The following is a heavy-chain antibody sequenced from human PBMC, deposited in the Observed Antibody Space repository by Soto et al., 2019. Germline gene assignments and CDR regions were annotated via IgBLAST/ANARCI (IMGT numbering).Heavy chain of an antibody. CDR2: IYYSGST. D-gene: IGHD4-4*01. J-gene: IGHJ6*02. V-gene: IGHV4-39*01. Sequence: SETLSLTCTVSGGSISSSSYYWGWIRQPPGKGLEWIGSIYYSGSTYYNPSLKSRVTISVDTSKNQFSLKLSSVTAADTAVYYCARTDYSNYVLGYYDMDVWGRGTTVTVSS. CDR1: GGSISSSSYY. CDR3: ARTDYSNYVLGYYDMDV.